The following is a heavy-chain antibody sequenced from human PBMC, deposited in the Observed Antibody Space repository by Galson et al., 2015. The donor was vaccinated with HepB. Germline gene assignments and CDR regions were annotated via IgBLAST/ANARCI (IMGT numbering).Heavy chain of an antibody. D-gene: IGHD1-26*01. Sequence: SVKVSCKASGYTFTSYGISWVRQAPGQGLEWMGWISAYNGNTNYAQKLQGRVTMTTDTSTSTAYMELRSLRSDDTAVYYCARDRGVIVGAIDVFCYWGQGTLVTVSS. CDR3: ARDRGVIVGAIDVFCY. CDR2: ISAYNGNT. CDR1: GYTFTSYG. J-gene: IGHJ4*02. V-gene: IGHV1-18*01.